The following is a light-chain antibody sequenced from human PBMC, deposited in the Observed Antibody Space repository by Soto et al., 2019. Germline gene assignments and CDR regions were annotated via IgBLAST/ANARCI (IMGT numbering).Light chain of an antibody. Sequence: EIVLTQSPATLSLSPGERATLSCRASQSINNYLAWYQQKPGQAPRLLIYDASNRATGIPARFSGSGSGTDFALTISSLEPEDFAVYYCQQRSNWPPTFGQGTKVEIK. CDR2: DAS. J-gene: IGKJ1*01. CDR3: QQRSNWPPT. CDR1: QSINNY. V-gene: IGKV3-11*01.